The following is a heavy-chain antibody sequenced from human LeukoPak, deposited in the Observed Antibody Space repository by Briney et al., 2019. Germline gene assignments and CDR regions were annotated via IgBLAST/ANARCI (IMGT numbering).Heavy chain of an antibody. D-gene: IGHD1-26*01. CDR1: GFTDSSNY. J-gene: IGHJ4*02. CDR3: ARDNSGSYSWED. V-gene: IGHV3-66*01. Sequence: PGGSLRLSCAASGFTDSSNYMSWVRQAPGKELEWVSVIYSGGSTYYADSVKGRFTISRDNSKNTLYLQMNSLRAEDTAVYYCARDNSGSYSWEDWGQGTLVTVSS. CDR2: IYSGGST.